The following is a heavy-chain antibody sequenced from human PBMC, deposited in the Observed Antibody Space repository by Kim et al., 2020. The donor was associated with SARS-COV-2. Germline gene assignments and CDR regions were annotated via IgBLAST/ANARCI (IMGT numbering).Heavy chain of an antibody. Sequence: GGSLRLSCAASGFTFSSYAMSWVRQAPGKGLEWVSAISGSGGSTYYADSVKGRFTISRDNSKNTLYLQMNSLRAEDTAVYYCAKDGDPVAGTSDYFDYWGQGTLVTVSS. V-gene: IGHV3-23*01. CDR2: ISGSGGST. CDR3: AKDGDPVAGTSDYFDY. D-gene: IGHD6-19*01. J-gene: IGHJ4*02. CDR1: GFTFSSYA.